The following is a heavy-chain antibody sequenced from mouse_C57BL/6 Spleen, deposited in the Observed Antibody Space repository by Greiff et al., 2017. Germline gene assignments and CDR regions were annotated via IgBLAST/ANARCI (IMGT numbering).Heavy chain of an antibody. Sequence: EVKLVESGEGLVKPGGSLKLSCAASGFTFSSYAMSWVRQTPEKRLEWVAYISSGGDYIYYADTVKGRFTISRDNARNTLYLQMSSLKSEDTAMXYCTRDGGYYGSSYVAWFAYWGQGTLVTVSA. CDR3: TRDGGYYGSSYVAWFAY. D-gene: IGHD1-1*01. CDR2: ISSGGDYI. V-gene: IGHV5-9-1*02. J-gene: IGHJ3*01. CDR1: GFTFSSYA.